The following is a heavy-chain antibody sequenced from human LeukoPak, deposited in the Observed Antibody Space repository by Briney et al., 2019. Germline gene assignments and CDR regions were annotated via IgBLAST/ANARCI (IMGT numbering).Heavy chain of an antibody. CDR3: ARDDYGDYQRY. J-gene: IGHJ4*02. CDR1: GYTFSNYG. D-gene: IGHD4-17*01. Sequence: GAAVKVSCKASGYTFSNYGIRWVRQAPGQGLEWMGWISAYNGNTNYAQKFQGRVTMTTDTSTSTAYMELRSLRLDDTAVYYCARDDYGDYQRYWGQGTLVTVSS. CDR2: ISAYNGNT. V-gene: IGHV1-18*01.